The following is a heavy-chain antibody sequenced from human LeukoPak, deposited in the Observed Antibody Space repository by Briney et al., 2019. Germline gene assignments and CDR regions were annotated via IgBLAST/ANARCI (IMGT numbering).Heavy chain of an antibody. CDR3: ARDGTRGWELDL. D-gene: IGHD1-26*01. V-gene: IGHV3-48*03. CDR2: ISGSGDTI. CDR1: GFTFSGYE. Sequence: GGSLRLSCAASGFTFSGYEMNWVRQAPGKGLEWVSYISGSGDTIDHADSVKGRFTISRDNAKNSLYPQMNSLRAEDAAVYYCARDGTRGWELDLWGQGTLVTVSS. J-gene: IGHJ4*02.